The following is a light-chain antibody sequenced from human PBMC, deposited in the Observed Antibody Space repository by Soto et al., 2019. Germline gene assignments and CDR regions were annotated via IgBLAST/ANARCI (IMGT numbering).Light chain of an antibody. CDR2: DAA. CDR3: QQTYSTPWT. CDR1: QNIDSY. V-gene: IGKV1-39*01. Sequence: DIQMTQSPSSLSASVGDRVTITCRASQNIDSYLNWYQQRPGKAPRLLIHDAASLHSGVPSTFSGSSSGTDFTLTINTLQPKDFATIYCQQTYSTPWTFGQGTRVEIK. J-gene: IGKJ1*01.